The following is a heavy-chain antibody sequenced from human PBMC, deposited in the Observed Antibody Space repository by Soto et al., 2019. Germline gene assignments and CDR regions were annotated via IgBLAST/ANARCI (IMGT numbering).Heavy chain of an antibody. D-gene: IGHD2-2*01. CDR3: ARGFGAAIWFYYYYGMDV. V-gene: IGHV4-34*01. CDR2: INHSGST. Sequence: KPSETLSLTCAVYGGSSSGYYWSWIRQPPGKGLEWIGEINHSGSTNYNPSLKSRVTISVDTSKNQFSLKLSSVTAADTAVYYCARGFGAAIWFYYYYGMDVWGQGTTVTVSS. CDR1: GGSSSGYY. J-gene: IGHJ6*02.